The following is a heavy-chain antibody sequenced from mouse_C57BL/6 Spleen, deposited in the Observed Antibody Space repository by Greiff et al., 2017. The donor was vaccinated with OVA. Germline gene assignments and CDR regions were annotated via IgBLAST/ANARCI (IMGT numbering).Heavy chain of an antibody. CDR1: GFTFSSYA. CDR2: ISSGGDYI. D-gene: IGHD1-1*01. V-gene: IGHV5-9-1*02. J-gene: IGHJ1*03. Sequence: EVNVVESGEGLVKPGGSLKLSCAASGFTFSSYAMSWVRQTPEKRLEWVAYISSGGDYIYYADTVKGRFTISRDNARNTLYLQMSSLKSEDTAMYYCTRDQGYYGSSPWYFDVWGTGTTVTVSS. CDR3: TRDQGYYGSSPWYFDV.